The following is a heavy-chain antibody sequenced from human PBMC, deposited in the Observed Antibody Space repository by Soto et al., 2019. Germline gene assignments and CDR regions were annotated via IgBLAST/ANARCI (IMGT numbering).Heavy chain of an antibody. CDR3: AKVSSSWYAGFFDL. D-gene: IGHD6-13*01. J-gene: IGHJ4*02. Sequence: EVLLLESGGGLVQPGGSLRLSCTASGFTFSRHAMTWVRQAPGKWLEWVSGLSDSGGSIYYADSVKGRFTISRDNSMNTLYLQMNTLRAEDTAIYYCAKVSSSWYAGFFDLWGQGTLVTVSS. CDR1: GFTFSRHA. V-gene: IGHV3-23*01. CDR2: LSDSGGSI.